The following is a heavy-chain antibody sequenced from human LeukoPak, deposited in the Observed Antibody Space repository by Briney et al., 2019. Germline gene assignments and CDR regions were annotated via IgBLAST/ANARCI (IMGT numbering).Heavy chain of an antibody. D-gene: IGHD3-22*01. J-gene: IGHJ4*01. Sequence: GASVKVSCKASGYTFTGYYMHWVRQAPGQGLEWMGIINPSGGSTSYAQKFQGRVTMTRDMSTSTVYMELSSLRSEDTAVYYCARGDTMIVVDSWYFDYWAMEPWSPSPQ. CDR3: ARGDTMIVVDSWYFDY. CDR2: INPSGGST. V-gene: IGHV1-46*01. CDR1: GYTFTGYY.